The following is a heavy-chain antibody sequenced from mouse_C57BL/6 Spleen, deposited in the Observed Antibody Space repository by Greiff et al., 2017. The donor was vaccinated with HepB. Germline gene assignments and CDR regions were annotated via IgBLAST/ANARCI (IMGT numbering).Heavy chain of an antibody. D-gene: IGHD2-1*01. J-gene: IGHJ2*01. CDR2: IDPSDSYT. Sequence: QVQLKQPGAELVMPGASVKLSCKASGYTFTSYWMHWVKQRPGQGLEWIGEIDPSDSYTNYNQKFKGKSTLTVDKSSSTAYMQLSSLTSEDSAVYYCAILYYGNHYFDYWGQGTTLTVSS. V-gene: IGHV1-69*01. CDR1: GYTFTSYW. CDR3: AILYYGNHYFDY.